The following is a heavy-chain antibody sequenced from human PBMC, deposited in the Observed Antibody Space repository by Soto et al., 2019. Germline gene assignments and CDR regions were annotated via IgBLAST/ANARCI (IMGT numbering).Heavy chain of an antibody. Sequence: QVQLVQSGAEVKKPGASVKVSFKASGYTLTRYGVSWVRQAPGQGLEWMGWISAYNGNTNYAQKLQGRVTMTTDTSTSTAYMELRSLRSDDTAVYYCARDKGDGSGSYYGYWGQGTLVTVSS. CDR3: ARDKGDGSGSYYGY. D-gene: IGHD3-10*01. V-gene: IGHV1-18*01. CDR1: GYTLTRYG. J-gene: IGHJ4*02. CDR2: ISAYNGNT.